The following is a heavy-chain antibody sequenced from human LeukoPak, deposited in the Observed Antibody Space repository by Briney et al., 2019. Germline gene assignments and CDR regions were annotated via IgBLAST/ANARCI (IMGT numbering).Heavy chain of an antibody. V-gene: IGHV3-20*01. Sequence: GGSLRLSCAASGFTFDDYGMSWVRQAPGKGLEWVSGINWNGGSTGYADSVKGRFTISRDNAKNSLYLQMNSLRAEDTALYHCARDHNYYGSGSYLWPFDPWGQRTLVTVSS. CDR3: ARDHNYYGSGSYLWPFDP. D-gene: IGHD3-10*01. CDR1: GFTFDDYG. J-gene: IGHJ5*02. CDR2: INWNGGST.